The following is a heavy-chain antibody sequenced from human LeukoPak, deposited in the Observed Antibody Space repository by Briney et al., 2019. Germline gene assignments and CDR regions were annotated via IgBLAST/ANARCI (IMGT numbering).Heavy chain of an antibody. CDR1: GFVFTTYY. Sequence: GSLRLSCAASGFVFTTYYMGWVRQAPGKGLEWVANTNQDGTEKYYVDSVKGRFTISRDNAKNSLFLQMNSLRAEDTAVYYCAGINDYGDPTGAFDIWGQGTMVTVPS. J-gene: IGHJ3*02. CDR2: TNQDGTEK. V-gene: IGHV3-7*01. CDR3: AGINDYGDPTGAFDI. D-gene: IGHD4-17*01.